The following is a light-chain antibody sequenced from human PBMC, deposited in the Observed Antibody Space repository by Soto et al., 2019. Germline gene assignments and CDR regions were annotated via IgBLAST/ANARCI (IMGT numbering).Light chain of an antibody. CDR1: QSINSY. Sequence: DIQMTQSPSSLSASVGDRVTITCRASQSINSYLNWYQQKPGQAPKLLIYAASRLQSGAPSRFSGSGSGTDFTLTISSLQPEYFATYYCPQRGTFGPGTKGDIK. CDR3: PQRGT. CDR2: AAS. J-gene: IGKJ3*01. V-gene: IGKV1-39*01.